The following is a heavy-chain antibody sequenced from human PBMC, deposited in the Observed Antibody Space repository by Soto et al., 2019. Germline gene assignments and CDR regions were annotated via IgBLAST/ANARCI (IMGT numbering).Heavy chain of an antibody. Sequence: ASVKVSCKASGYTFTGYYMHWVRQAPGQGLEWMGWINPNSGGTNYAQKFQGWVTMTRDTSISTAYMELSRLRSDDTAVYYCARGTGYSSSWYNYWGQGTLVIVSS. J-gene: IGHJ4*02. CDR1: GYTFTGYY. V-gene: IGHV1-2*04. D-gene: IGHD6-13*01. CDR3: ARGTGYSSSWYNY. CDR2: INPNSGGT.